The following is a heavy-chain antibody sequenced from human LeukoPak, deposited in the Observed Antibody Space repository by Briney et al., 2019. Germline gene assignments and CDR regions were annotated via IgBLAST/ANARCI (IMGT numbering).Heavy chain of an antibody. CDR1: GFTFSSYA. V-gene: IGHV3-30-3*01. J-gene: IGHJ4*02. CDR2: ISYDGSNK. D-gene: IGHD3-10*01. CDR3: ATGVDYGSGSPDY. Sequence: GGSLRLSCAASGFTFSSYAMHWVRQAPGKGLEWVAVISYDGSNKYYADSVKGRFTISRDNSKNTLYLQMNSLRAEDTAVYNCATGVDYGSGSPDYWGQGTLVTVSS.